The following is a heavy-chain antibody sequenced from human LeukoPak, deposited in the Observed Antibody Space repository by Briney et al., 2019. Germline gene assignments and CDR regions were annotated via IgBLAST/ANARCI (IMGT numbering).Heavy chain of an antibody. CDR1: GFTFNNYA. CDR2: ISPSGGNT. Sequence: GGSLRLSCPASGFTFNNYAMNWVRQAPGKGLQWLAYISPSGGNTLYADSVKGRFTISRDNAKNSVYLQMNSLTPEDTAMYYCAKSRWFGSPPYYFGYWGQGALVTVSS. J-gene: IGHJ4*02. V-gene: IGHV3-48*01. D-gene: IGHD3-10*01. CDR3: AKSRWFGSPPYYFGY.